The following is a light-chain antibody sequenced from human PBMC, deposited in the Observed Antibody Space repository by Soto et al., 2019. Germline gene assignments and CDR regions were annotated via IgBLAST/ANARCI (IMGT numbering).Light chain of an antibody. J-gene: IGKJ3*01. V-gene: IGKV3-20*01. CDR1: QSVSSSY. Sequence: EIVLTQSPGTLSLSPGERATLSCRASQSVSSSYLAWYQQTPGQAHRLLIYGASSRATGIPDRFSGSGSGTDFTLTISRLEPEDCAVYYCQQYGSSLFTFGPGTKVDIK. CDR3: QQYGSSLFT. CDR2: GAS.